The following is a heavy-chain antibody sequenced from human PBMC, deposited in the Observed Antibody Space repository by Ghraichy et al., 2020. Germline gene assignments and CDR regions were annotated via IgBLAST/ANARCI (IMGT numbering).Heavy chain of an antibody. CDR3: ARDLTRLRPTNSGMDV. D-gene: IGHD4-17*01. CDR1: GFTFNSYA. Sequence: GGSLRLSCAASGFTFNSYAMNWVRQAPGKGLEWVAVISYDGSNKYYADSVKGRFTISRDNSKNTQYLQMNSLRAEDTAVYYCARDLTRLRPTNSGMDVWGQGTTVTVSS. CDR2: ISYDGSNK. J-gene: IGHJ6*02. V-gene: IGHV3-30-3*01.